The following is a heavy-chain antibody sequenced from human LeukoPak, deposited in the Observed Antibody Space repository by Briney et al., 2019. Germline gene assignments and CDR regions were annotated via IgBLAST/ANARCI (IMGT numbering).Heavy chain of an antibody. CDR1: GYTLTELS. Sequence: ASVKVTCKVSGYTLTELSMHWVRQAPGKGLEWMGGFDPEDGETIYAQKFQGRVTMTEDTSTDTAYMELSSLRSEDTAVYYCATVAPRLRVGAFDIWGQGTMVTVSS. V-gene: IGHV1-24*01. CDR2: FDPEDGET. D-gene: IGHD4-17*01. J-gene: IGHJ3*02. CDR3: ATVAPRLRVGAFDI.